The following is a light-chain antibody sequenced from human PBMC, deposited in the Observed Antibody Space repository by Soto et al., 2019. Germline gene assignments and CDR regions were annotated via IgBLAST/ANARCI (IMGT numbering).Light chain of an antibody. J-gene: IGKJ1*01. CDR3: QQYNNWLWT. CDR1: QSVSSN. CDR2: GAS. Sequence: EIVMTQSPATLSVSPGERATLSCRASQSVSSNFAWYQQNPGQAPRLLIYGASTRATGIPARFSGSGSGTEFTITISSLQSEDFAVYYCQQYNNWLWTFGQGTKVEIK. V-gene: IGKV3-15*01.